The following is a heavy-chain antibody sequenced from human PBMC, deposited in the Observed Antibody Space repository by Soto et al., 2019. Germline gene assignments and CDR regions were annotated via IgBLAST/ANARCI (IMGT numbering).Heavy chain of an antibody. D-gene: IGHD3-3*01. CDR3: ARGRAHYDFWSGYGSWFDP. Sequence: GASVKVSCKASGGTFSSYAISWVRQAPGQGLEWMGGIIPIFGTANYAQKFQGRVTITADESTSTAYMELSSLRSEDTAVYYCARGRAHYDFWSGYGSWFDPWGQGTLVTVSS. CDR1: GGTFSSYA. J-gene: IGHJ5*02. V-gene: IGHV1-69*13. CDR2: IIPIFGTA.